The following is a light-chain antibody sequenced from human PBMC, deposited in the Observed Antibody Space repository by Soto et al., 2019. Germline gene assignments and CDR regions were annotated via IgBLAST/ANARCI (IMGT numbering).Light chain of an antibody. Sequence: QSVLTQPPSVSGAPGQRVTISCTGSSSNIGAGYDVHWYQQLPGTAPKLLIYGNSNRPSGVPDRFSGSKSGTSASLAITGLRAGVGADYSCQSYDSGLGVVVLGGGTRVTAL. V-gene: IGLV1-40*01. CDR3: QSYDSGLGVVV. CDR1: SSNIGAGYD. CDR2: GNS. J-gene: IGLJ2*01.